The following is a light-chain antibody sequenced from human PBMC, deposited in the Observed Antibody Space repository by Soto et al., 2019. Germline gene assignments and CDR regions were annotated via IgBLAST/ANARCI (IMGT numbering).Light chain of an antibody. CDR1: SSNIGHNS. V-gene: IGLV1-44*01. J-gene: IGLJ3*02. CDR2: SNS. CDR3: GAWDDSLTGSWV. Sequence: QSVLTQPPSASGTPGQRVTISCSGSSSNIGHNSVNWYQQLPGTAPKLLIYSNSHRPSGVPDRFSGSKSGTSASLAISGLQSEDEADYYCGAWDDSLTGSWVFGGGTKVTAL.